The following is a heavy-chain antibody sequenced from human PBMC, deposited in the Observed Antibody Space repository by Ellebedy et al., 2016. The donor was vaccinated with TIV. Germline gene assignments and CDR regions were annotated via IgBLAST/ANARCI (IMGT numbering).Heavy chain of an antibody. CDR3: ACSRTFDY. D-gene: IGHD6-19*01. Sequence: GESLKISCAASGFTFSSYWMHWVRQAPGKGLVWVSRINSDGSSTNYADSVKGRVTISRDNAKNTLYLQMNSLSAEDTAVYYCACSRTFDYWGQGTLVTVSS. CDR2: INSDGSST. J-gene: IGHJ4*02. V-gene: IGHV3-74*01. CDR1: GFTFSSYW.